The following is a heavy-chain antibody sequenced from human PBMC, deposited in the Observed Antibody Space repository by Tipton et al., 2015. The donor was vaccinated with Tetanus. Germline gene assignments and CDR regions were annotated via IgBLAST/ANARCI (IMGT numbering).Heavy chain of an antibody. Sequence: TLSLTCTVSGASFRNDGYYWSWVRQHPGRGLEWIGYIYYSGTTNYNPSLKSRVTTSTDKSKNQVSLRLNSVTAADTAVYFCARTPDYYYGMDVWGQGTTVTVSS. CDR2: IYYSGTT. CDR1: GASFRNDGYY. J-gene: IGHJ6*02. V-gene: IGHV4-31*03. CDR3: ARTPDYYYGMDV.